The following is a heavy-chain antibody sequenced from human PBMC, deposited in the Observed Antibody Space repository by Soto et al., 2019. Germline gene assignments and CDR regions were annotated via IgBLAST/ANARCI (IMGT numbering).Heavy chain of an antibody. CDR3: ARAIKRWEVNYYFDF. CDR1: GSTFNNFA. CDR2: IVVDSNTA. D-gene: IGHD1-26*01. Sequence: QVVLLQSGAEVKAPGSSVRVSCQVSGSTFNNFAFSWVRQAPGNGPEWMGGIVVDSNTAEYSQRFQDRVTITADTSSKTLYMELGSLIFEDTAVYYCARAIKRWEVNYYFDFWGQGTLVTVSS. J-gene: IGHJ4*02. V-gene: IGHV1-69*06.